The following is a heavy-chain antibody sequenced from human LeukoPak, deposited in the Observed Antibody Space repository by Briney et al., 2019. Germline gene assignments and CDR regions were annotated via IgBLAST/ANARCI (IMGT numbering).Heavy chain of an antibody. D-gene: IGHD6-6*01. CDR2: IIPIFGTA. CDR3: AQSVGIAARPPDY. CDR1: GYTFTGYY. Sequence: GASVKVSCKASGYTFTGYYMHWVRQAPGQGLEWMGGIIPIFGTANYAQKFQGRVTITADESTSTAYMELSSLRSEDTAVYYCAQSVGIAARPPDYWGQGTLVIVSS. J-gene: IGHJ4*02. V-gene: IGHV1-69*13.